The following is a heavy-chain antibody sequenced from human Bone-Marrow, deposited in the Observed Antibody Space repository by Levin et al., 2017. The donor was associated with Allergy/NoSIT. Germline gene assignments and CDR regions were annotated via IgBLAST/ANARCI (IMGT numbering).Heavy chain of an antibody. CDR3: ARHPYFLGAGDKGFDF. V-gene: IGHV5-51*01. CDR1: GFNFDNYW. J-gene: IGHJ4*02. D-gene: IGHD4/OR15-4a*01. Sequence: GASVKVSCKTSGFNFDNYWIGWVRQMPGKGLEWMGIIYPADFDTRYSPSFEGQVTISVDASITTAYLRLQSLEASDTALYYCARHPYFLGAGDKGFDFWGQGTLVTVSS. CDR2: IYPADFDT.